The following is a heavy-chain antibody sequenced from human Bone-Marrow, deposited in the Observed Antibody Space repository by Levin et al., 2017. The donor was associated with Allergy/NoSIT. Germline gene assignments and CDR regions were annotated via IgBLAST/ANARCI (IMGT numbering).Heavy chain of an antibody. CDR3: TTDPRLRFFYYHYMDV. D-gene: IGHD3-3*01. J-gene: IGHJ6*03. CDR1: GFIFADYA. CDR2: IKTKSEGETK. Sequence: PGGSLRLSCTISGFIFADYAMNWVRQGPGKGLEWVGRIKTKSEGETKEYAAPVKGRFIISRDDSKNIMYLQMNSVKTEDTAVYYCTTDPRLRFFYYHYMDVWGAGTTVTVSS. V-gene: IGHV3-15*01.